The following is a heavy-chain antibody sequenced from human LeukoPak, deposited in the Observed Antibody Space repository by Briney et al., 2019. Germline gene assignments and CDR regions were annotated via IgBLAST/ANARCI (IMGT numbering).Heavy chain of an antibody. CDR1: GFTFSSYA. Sequence: GGSLRLSCAASGFTFSSYAIHLVRQAPGNPLEWVAVISYDVINKYYADSVKGRFSISRDNSKNTLYLQMNSLRAEDTAVYYCARDGISGSSVCQFDWGQGTLVTVSS. CDR2: ISYDVINK. J-gene: IGHJ4*02. D-gene: IGHD1-20*01. CDR3: ARDGISGSSVCQFD. V-gene: IGHV3-30*01.